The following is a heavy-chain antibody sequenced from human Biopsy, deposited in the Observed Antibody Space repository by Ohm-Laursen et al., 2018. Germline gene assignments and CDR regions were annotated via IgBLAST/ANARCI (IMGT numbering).Heavy chain of an antibody. CDR2: IPNRGST. CDR3: ARATNSTGWPYYYFYGMDV. Sequence: SDTLSLTCTVSGDSISSDYWSWIRQPPRKGLEWMGYIPNRGSTNYNPSLRGRVTISVDTSKNQFSLKLNSVTAADTAVYYCARATNSTGWPYYYFYGMDVWGQGTTVTVSS. CDR1: GDSISSDY. J-gene: IGHJ6*02. D-gene: IGHD2/OR15-2a*01. V-gene: IGHV4-59*07.